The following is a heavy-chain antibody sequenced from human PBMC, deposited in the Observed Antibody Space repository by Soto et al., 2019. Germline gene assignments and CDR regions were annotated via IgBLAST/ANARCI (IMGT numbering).Heavy chain of an antibody. CDR1: GGSISSSSYY. CDR3: ARQRSSSWYKNYCGMDV. V-gene: IGHV4-39*01. CDR2: IYYSGST. Sequence: PSETLSLTCTVSGGSISSSSYYWGWIHQPPGQGLEWIGSIYYSGSTYYNPSLKSRVTISVDTSKNQFSLKLSSVTAADTAVYYCARQRSSSWYKNYCGMDVWGQGTTVTVSS. J-gene: IGHJ6*02. D-gene: IGHD6-13*01.